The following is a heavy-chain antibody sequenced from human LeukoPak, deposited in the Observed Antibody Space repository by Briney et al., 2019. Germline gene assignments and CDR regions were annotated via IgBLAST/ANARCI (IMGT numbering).Heavy chain of an antibody. Sequence: PGGSLRLSCAASGYTFSNAWMSWVRQAPGKGLEWVGRIKSKTDGGTTDYAAPVKGRFTISRDDSKNTLYLQMNSLKTEDTAVYYCTTKRLRSPFDYWGQGTLVTVSS. V-gene: IGHV3-15*01. J-gene: IGHJ4*02. CDR1: GYTFSNAW. D-gene: IGHD4-17*01. CDR2: IKSKTDGGTT. CDR3: TTKRLRSPFDY.